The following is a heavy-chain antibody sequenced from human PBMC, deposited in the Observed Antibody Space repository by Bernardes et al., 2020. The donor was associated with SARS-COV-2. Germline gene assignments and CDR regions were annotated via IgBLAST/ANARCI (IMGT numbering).Heavy chain of an antibody. Sequence: SETLSLTCAVSGGSISSSNWWSWVRQPPGKGLEWIGEIYHSGSTNYNPSLKSRVTISVDKSKNQFSLKLSSVTAADTAVYYCARESGDDYTPEGAFDNWGQGTMVTVSS. V-gene: IGHV4-4*02. CDR3: ARESGDDYTPEGAFDN. J-gene: IGHJ3*02. CDR1: GGSISSSNW. CDR2: IYHSGST. D-gene: IGHD2-21*02.